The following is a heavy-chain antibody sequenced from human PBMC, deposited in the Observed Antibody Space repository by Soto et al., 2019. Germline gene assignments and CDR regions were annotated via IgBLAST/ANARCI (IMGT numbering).Heavy chain of an antibody. J-gene: IGHJ4*02. V-gene: IGHV3-30-3*01. CDR3: ASEGEGGSFDY. CDR2: ISYDGSNK. CDR1: GFTFSSYA. Sequence: GGSLRLSCAASGFTFSSYAMHWVRQAPGKGLEWVAVISYDGSNKYYADSVKGRFTISRDNSKNTLYLQMNSLRAEDTVVYYCASEGEGGSFDYWGQGTLVTVSS. D-gene: IGHD3-16*01.